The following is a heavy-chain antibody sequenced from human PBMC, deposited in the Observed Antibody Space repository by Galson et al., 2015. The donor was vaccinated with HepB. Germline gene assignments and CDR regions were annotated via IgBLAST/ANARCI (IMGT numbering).Heavy chain of an antibody. CDR1: GFTFSSYS. CDR3: ARDMSRDGYIHFDY. J-gene: IGHJ4*02. V-gene: IGHV3-21*01. Sequence: SLRLSCAASGFTFSSYSMNWVRQAPGKGLEWVSSISSSSSYIYYADSVKGRFTISRDNAKNSLYLQMNSLRAEDTAVYYCARDMSRDGYIHFDYWGQGTLVTVSS. CDR2: ISSSSSYI. D-gene: IGHD5-24*01.